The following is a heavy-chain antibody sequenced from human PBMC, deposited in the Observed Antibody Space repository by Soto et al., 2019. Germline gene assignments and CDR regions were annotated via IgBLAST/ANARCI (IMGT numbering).Heavy chain of an antibody. V-gene: IGHV3-49*04. CDR1: GXTFGDYA. Sequence: LRLSLAASGXTFGDYALSWVRQPPGKGLEWVGFIRGKAHGGTTEYATSVKGRFTLSRDDSRAIAYLQMTSLETEDTAVYYCSRAELYSSLDYWGPGTLVTVSS. CDR2: IRGKAHGGTT. D-gene: IGHD6-13*01. J-gene: IGHJ4*02. CDR3: SRAELYSSLDY.